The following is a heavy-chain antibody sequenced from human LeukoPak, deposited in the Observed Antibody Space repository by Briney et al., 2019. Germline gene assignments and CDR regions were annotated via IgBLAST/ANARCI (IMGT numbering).Heavy chain of an antibody. J-gene: IGHJ4*02. V-gene: IGHV3-23*01. CDR1: GFTFSSYG. CDR3: ARDRSDDSSGFFDY. CDR2: ISGSGGST. Sequence: GGSLRLSCAASGFTFSSYGMSWVRQAPGKGLEWVSAISGSGGSTYYADSVKGRFTISRDNSKNTLYLQMNSPRAEDTAVYYCARDRSDDSSGFFDYWGQGTLATVSS. D-gene: IGHD3-22*01.